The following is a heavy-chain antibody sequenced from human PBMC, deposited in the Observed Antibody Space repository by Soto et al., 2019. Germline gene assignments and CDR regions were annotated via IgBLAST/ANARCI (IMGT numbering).Heavy chain of an antibody. CDR1: GGSISGYF. J-gene: IGHJ4*02. CDR3: ARGTSYWSWKFDY. Sequence: SETLSLTCTVSGGSISGYFWSWIRQPPGRGLEFIGYIHDTETTNYNPSLKSRVTMSLDTSKNQLSLRLTSVNAADTAVYYCARGTSYWSWKFDYWGQGILVTVS. V-gene: IGHV4-59*01. D-gene: IGHD1-1*01. CDR2: IHDTETT.